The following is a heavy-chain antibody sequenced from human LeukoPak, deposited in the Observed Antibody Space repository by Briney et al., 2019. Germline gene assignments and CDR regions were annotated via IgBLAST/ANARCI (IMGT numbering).Heavy chain of an antibody. CDR1: GYTFTSYD. CDR3: ARGGVRGVIIFHYYYGMDV. J-gene: IGHJ6*02. CDR2: MNPNSGNT. D-gene: IGHD3-10*01. V-gene: IGHV1-8*01. Sequence: SVKVSCKASGYTFTSYDINWVRQATGQGLEWMGWMNPNSGNTGYAQKFQGRVTMTRNTSISTAYMELSSLRSEDTAVYYCARGGVRGVIIFHYYYGMDVWGQGTTVTVSS.